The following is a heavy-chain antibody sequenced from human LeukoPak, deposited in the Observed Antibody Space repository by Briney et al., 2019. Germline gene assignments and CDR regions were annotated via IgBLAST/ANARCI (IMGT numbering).Heavy chain of an antibody. CDR1: GFTFSSYA. Sequence: PGGSLRLSCSASGFTFSSYAMHWVRQAPGKGLESVSAISSSGSSTYYADSVKGRFTISRDNSKNTVYLQMSSLRAADTAVYYCVKGGGYSKSPLDYWGQGTLVTVSS. V-gene: IGHV3-64D*06. CDR2: ISSSGSST. J-gene: IGHJ4*02. CDR3: VKGGGYSKSPLDY. D-gene: IGHD6-13*01.